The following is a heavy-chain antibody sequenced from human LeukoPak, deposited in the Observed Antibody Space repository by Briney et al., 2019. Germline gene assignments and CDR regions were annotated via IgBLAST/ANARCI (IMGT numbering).Heavy chain of an antibody. Sequence: GGSLRLSCAASGFTFSSYAMHWVRQAPGKGLEYVSAISSNGGSTYYANSVKGRFTISRDNSKNTLYLQMGSLRAEDMAVYYCARGPAFWSGYYTTYHYYYGMDVWGQGTTVTVSS. V-gene: IGHV3-64*01. CDR2: ISSNGGST. CDR3: ARGPAFWSGYYTTYHYYYGMDV. CDR1: GFTFSSYA. J-gene: IGHJ6*02. D-gene: IGHD3-3*01.